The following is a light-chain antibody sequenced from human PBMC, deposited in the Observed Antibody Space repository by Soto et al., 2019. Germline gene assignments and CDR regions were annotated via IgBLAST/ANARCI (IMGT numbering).Light chain of an antibody. J-gene: IGLJ2*01. Sequence: QSALTQPPSASGSPGQSVTISCTGASSDVGGYNYVSWYQQYPGKAPKLMIYEVNKRPSGVPDRFSGSKSGNTASLTVSGLQAEDEADYYCSSYGGSNNLVFGGGTKLTVL. CDR2: EVN. CDR3: SSYGGSNNLV. CDR1: SSDVGGYNY. V-gene: IGLV2-8*01.